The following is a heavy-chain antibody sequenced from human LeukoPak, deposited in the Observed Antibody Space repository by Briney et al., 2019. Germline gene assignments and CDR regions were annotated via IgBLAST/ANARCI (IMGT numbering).Heavy chain of an antibody. D-gene: IGHD6-13*01. CDR2: IYYSGST. CDR1: GDSIRSYY. CDR3: ARDSLGAAAGDY. Sequence: SETLSLTCTVSGDSIRSYYWSWIRQPPGKGLVWIGYIYYSGSTYYNPSLNSRVTISVDTSRNQFSLRLSSVTAADTAVYYCARDSLGAAAGDYWGQGTLVTVSS. V-gene: IGHV4-59*01. J-gene: IGHJ4*02.